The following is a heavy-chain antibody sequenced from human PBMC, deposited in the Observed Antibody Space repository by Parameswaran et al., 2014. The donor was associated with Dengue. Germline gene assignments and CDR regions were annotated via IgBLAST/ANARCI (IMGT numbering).Heavy chain of an antibody. D-gene: IGHD4-17*01. V-gene: IGHV7-4-1*02. CDR2: INTNTGNP. CDR3: ARVNIVDYEVGRFDP. Sequence: WVRQAPGQGLEWMGWINTNTGNPIYAQGFTGRFVFSLDTSVTTAYLQINSLKTEDSAVYYCARVNIVDYEVGRFDPWGQGTLVTVSS. J-gene: IGHJ5*02.